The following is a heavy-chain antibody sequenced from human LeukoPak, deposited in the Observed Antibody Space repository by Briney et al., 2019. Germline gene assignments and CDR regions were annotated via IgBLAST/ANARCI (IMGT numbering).Heavy chain of an antibody. CDR2: IIPIFGTA. CDR1: GGTFSSYA. Sequence: GASVKVSCKASGGTFSSYAISWVRQAPGQGLEWMGGIIPIFGTANYAQKFQGRVTITTDESTSTAYMELSSLRSEDTAVYYCARDAYYDSSGYYLLFDYWGQGTLVTVSS. V-gene: IGHV1-69*05. D-gene: IGHD3-22*01. J-gene: IGHJ4*02. CDR3: ARDAYYDSSGYYLLFDY.